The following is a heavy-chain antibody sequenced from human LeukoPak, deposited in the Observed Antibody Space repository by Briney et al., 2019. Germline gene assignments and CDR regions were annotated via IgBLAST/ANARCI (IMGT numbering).Heavy chain of an antibody. D-gene: IGHD3-10*01. J-gene: IGHJ3*02. Sequence: GASVKVSCKASGGTFSSYAISWVRQATGQGLEWMGWMNPNSGNTGCAQKFQGRVTITRNTSISTAYMELSSLRSEDTAVYYCARGLVSWFSPTDAFDIWGQGTMVTVSS. CDR2: MNPNSGNT. CDR3: ARGLVSWFSPTDAFDI. V-gene: IGHV1-8*03. CDR1: GGTFSSYA.